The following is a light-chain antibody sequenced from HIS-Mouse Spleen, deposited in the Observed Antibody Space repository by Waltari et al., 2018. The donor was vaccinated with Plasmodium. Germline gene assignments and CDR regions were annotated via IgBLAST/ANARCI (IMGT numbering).Light chain of an antibody. CDR1: QSISSW. CDR2: KAS. J-gene: IGKJ1*01. Sequence: DIQMTQSPSTLSASVRDSVNITCRASQSISSWLAWYQQKPGKAPKLLIYKASSLESGVPSRFSGSGSGTEFTLTISSLQPDDFATYYCQQYNSYSWTFGQGTKVEIK. V-gene: IGKV1-5*03. CDR3: QQYNSYSWT.